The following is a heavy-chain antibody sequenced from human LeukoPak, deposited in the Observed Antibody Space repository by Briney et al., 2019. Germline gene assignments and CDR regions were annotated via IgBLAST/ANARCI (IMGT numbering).Heavy chain of an antibody. CDR3: AKDRYYYDSSSYYYHAEYFQH. V-gene: IGHV3-23*01. Sequence: GGSLRLSCAASGFTFSSYAMSWVRQAPGKGLEWVSAISGSGGSTYYADSVKGRFTISRDNSKNTLYLQMNSLRAEDTAVYYCAKDRYYYDSSSYYYHAEYFQHWGQGTLVTVSS. CDR2: ISGSGGST. J-gene: IGHJ1*01. D-gene: IGHD3-22*01. CDR1: GFTFSSYA.